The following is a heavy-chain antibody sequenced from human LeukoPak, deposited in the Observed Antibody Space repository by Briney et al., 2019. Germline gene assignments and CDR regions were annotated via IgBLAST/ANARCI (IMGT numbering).Heavy chain of an antibody. Sequence: PGGSLRLSCAASGFTFDDYAMHWVRQAPGKGLEWVSGISWNSGSIGYADSVKGRFTISRDNAKNSLYPQMNSLRAEDTALYYCAKDIYPNLKQTENWFDPWGQGTLVTVSS. J-gene: IGHJ5*02. CDR1: GFTFDDYA. V-gene: IGHV3-9*01. D-gene: IGHD2-2*02. CDR2: ISWNSGSI. CDR3: AKDIYPNLKQTENWFDP.